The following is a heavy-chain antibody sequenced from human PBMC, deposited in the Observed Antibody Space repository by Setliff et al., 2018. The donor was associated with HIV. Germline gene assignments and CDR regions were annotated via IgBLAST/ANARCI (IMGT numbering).Heavy chain of an antibody. CDR3: ARRWKSGATHAVFDF. CDR1: GYIFTNNY. J-gene: IGHJ3*01. V-gene: IGHV1-46*01. Sequence: AASVKVSCKASGYIFTNNYMHWVRQAPGQGLGWMGVLNPGGGTTCAQNFQGRVAMTSDTSTSTVYMELRSLRSEDTAMYYCARRWKSGATHAVFDFWGQGTMVTVSS. D-gene: IGHD1-26*01. CDR2: LNPGGGT.